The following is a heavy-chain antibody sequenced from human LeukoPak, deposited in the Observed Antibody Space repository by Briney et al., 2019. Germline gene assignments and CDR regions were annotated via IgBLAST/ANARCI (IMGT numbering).Heavy chain of an antibody. CDR1: GGSISSSSYY. Sequence: PSETLSLTCTVSGGSISSSSYYWGWIRQPPGKGLEWIGSIYYSGSTYYNPSLKSRVTISVDTSKNQFSLKLSSVTAADTAVYYCASIAAAGTQDYWGQGTLVTVSS. J-gene: IGHJ4*02. CDR2: IYYSGST. V-gene: IGHV4-39*01. D-gene: IGHD6-13*01. CDR3: ASIAAAGTQDY.